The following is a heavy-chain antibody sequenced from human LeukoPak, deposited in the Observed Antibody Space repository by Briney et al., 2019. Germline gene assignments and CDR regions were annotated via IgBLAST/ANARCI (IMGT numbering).Heavy chain of an antibody. CDR2: IVVGSGNT. V-gene: IGHV1-58*01. J-gene: IGHJ4*02. CDR3: AAVAYGSGSYYGSFDY. Sequence: GASVKVSCKASGFTFTSSAVQWLRQASGQRLEWIGWIVVGSGNTNYAQKFQERVTITRDMSTSTAYMELSSLRSEDTAVYYCAAVAYGSGSYYGSFDYWGQGTLVTVSS. CDR1: GFTFTSSA. D-gene: IGHD3-10*01.